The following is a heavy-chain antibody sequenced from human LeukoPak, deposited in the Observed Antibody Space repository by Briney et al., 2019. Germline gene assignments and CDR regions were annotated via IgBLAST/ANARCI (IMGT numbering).Heavy chain of an antibody. D-gene: IGHD3-9*01. CDR1: GFTFSSYA. Sequence: GRSLRLSCAASGFTFSSYAMHWIRQAPGKGLEWVAVISYGGSNKYYADSVKGRFTISRDNSKNTLYLQMNSLRAEDTAVYYCAREFSDILTGYMQYYFDYWGQGTLVTVSS. CDR2: ISYGGSNK. CDR3: AREFSDILTGYMQYYFDY. J-gene: IGHJ4*02. V-gene: IGHV3-30*04.